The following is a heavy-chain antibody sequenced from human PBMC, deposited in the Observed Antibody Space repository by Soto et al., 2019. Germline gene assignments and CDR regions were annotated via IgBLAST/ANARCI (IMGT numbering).Heavy chain of an antibody. J-gene: IGHJ6*02. CDR2: ISGSGRTI. V-gene: IGHV3-23*01. D-gene: IGHD1-26*01. Sequence: GALRLSCAASGLDFSSEVMCWVRQAPGKGLEWVSSISGSGRTIYHADSMRGRFAISRDNSKNSLYLQLNNLRVDDTAVYYCAKVGPSYYYGMDVWGQGTTVTVSS. CDR3: AKVGPSYYYGMDV. CDR1: GLDFSSEV.